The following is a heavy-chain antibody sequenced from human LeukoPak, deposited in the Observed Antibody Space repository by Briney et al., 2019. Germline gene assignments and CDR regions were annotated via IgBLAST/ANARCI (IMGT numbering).Heavy chain of an antibody. J-gene: IGHJ4*02. CDR1: GFTFSSYA. V-gene: IGHV3-23*01. CDR2: ISGSGGST. D-gene: IGHD3-10*01. CDR3: AKPRISISMVRGVSDY. Sequence: GGSLRLSCAASGFTFSSYAMRWVRPAPGKGLEWVSAISGSGGSTYYADSVKGRFTISRDNSKNTLYLQMNSLRAEDTAVYYCAKPRISISMVRGVSDYWGQGTLVTVSS.